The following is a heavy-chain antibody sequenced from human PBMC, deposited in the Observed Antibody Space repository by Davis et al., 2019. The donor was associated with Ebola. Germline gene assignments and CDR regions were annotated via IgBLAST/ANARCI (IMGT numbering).Heavy chain of an antibody. CDR3: ARSDYSSGGGMDV. Sequence: ASVKVSCKASGYTFTNYYMHWVRQAPGQGLEWMGIINPSGGSTSYAQKFQGRVTMTRDKSTSTAYMELSSLRSEDTAVYYCARSDYSSGGGMDVWGQGTTVTVSS. CDR2: INPSGGST. V-gene: IGHV1-46*01. J-gene: IGHJ6*02. D-gene: IGHD6-19*01. CDR1: GYTFTNYY.